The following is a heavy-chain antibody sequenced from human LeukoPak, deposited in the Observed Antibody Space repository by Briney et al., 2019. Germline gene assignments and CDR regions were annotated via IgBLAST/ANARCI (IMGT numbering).Heavy chain of an antibody. Sequence: PGGSLRLSCTASGFTFSSYWMSWVRQAPGKGLEWVANIKQDGSEKYYVDSVKGRFTISRDNAKNSLYLQMNSLRAEDTAVYYCASRTGGSRSGYWGQGTLVTVSS. J-gene: IGHJ4*02. D-gene: IGHD2-8*02. CDR2: IKQDGSEK. V-gene: IGHV3-7*01. CDR1: GFTFSSYW. CDR3: ASRTGGSRSGY.